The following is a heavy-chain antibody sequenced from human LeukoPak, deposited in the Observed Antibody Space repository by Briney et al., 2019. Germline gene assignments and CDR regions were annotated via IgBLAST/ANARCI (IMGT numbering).Heavy chain of an antibody. CDR1: GGSFSGYY. J-gene: IGHJ6*02. CDR2: INHSGST. CDR3: ARGGGVTRMVGVIRRYYGMDV. D-gene: IGHD3-22*01. V-gene: IGHV4-34*01. Sequence: SETLSLTCAAYGGSFSGYYWSWIRQPPGKGLEWIGEINHSGSTNYNPSLKSRVTISVDTSKNQISLKLSSVTAADTAVYYCARGGGVTRMVGVIRRYYGMDVWAKGPRSPSP.